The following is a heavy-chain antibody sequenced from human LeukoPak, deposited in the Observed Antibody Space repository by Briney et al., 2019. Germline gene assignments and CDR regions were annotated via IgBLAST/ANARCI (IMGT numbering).Heavy chain of an antibody. CDR2: INPNSGGT. D-gene: IGHD3-10*01. J-gene: IGHJ5*02. CDR1: VYTFTGYY. V-gene: IGHV1-2*02. Sequence: ASVKVSCKASVYTFTGYYMHWVRQAPGQGLEWIGWINPNSGGTNYAQKFQGRVTVTRDTSISTAYMELSRLRSGDTAVYYCARGRNTMVQGVIDWFDPWGQGTLVTVSS. CDR3: ARGRNTMVQGVIDWFDP.